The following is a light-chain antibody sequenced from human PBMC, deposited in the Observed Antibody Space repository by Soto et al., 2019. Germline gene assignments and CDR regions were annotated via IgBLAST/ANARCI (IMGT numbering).Light chain of an antibody. V-gene: IGLV4-69*02. J-gene: IGLJ2*01. CDR1: SGHTTYP. CDR3: QTWGPGFRV. Sequence: QPVLTQSPSASASLGASVKLTCTLSSGHTTYPIAWHQQQPQKGPRFLMTLNKDGSHSKGDGIPDRFSGSISGAERYLIISSRQSEDEADYYCQTWGPGFRVFGGGTKVTVL. CDR2: LNKDGSH.